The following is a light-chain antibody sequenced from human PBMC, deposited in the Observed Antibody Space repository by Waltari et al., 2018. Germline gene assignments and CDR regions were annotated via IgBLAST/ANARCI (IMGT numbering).Light chain of an antibody. Sequence: DIQMTQSPSTLSASVGATVTITCRASQSVTRFLAWYQQKPGKAPKVLIWDVSSLERGVPSRFSGSGSGTEFTLTISSLQPDDFATYYCQQYDRYSAWTFGQGTKVEIK. CDR3: QQYDRYSAWT. J-gene: IGKJ1*01. CDR2: DVS. V-gene: IGKV1-5*01. CDR1: QSVTRF.